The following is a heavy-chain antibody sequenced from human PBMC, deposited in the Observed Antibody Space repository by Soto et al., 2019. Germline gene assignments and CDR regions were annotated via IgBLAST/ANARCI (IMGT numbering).Heavy chain of an antibody. J-gene: IGHJ4*02. V-gene: IGHV4-31*03. CDR1: GGPFSRGGYY. CDR3: ARLGGYYQAFDQ. Sequence: SETLSLTCTVSGGPFSRGGYYWSWIRQHPGKGLEWIGYIYYTGSTYYNPTLKSRVTMSVDTSKSQFSLNLTSVTAADTAVYYCARLGGYYQAFDQWGQGSLVTVSS. D-gene: IGHD3-22*01. CDR2: IYYTGST.